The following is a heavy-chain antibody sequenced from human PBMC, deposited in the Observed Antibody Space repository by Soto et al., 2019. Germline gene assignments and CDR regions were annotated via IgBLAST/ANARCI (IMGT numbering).Heavy chain of an antibody. J-gene: IGHJ3*02. Sequence: PSETLSLTCTVSGGSISSGGYYWSWIRQPPGKGLEWIAYIYYSGSTSYNPSLKSRVSISLDTSKNQFSLKLSSVTAADTAVYYCARTYDGSGPNSGGYGFDIWGQGTMVTVS. CDR2: IYYSGST. CDR3: ARTYDGSGPNSGGYGFDI. V-gene: IGHV4-61*08. D-gene: IGHD3-22*01. CDR1: GGSISSGGYY.